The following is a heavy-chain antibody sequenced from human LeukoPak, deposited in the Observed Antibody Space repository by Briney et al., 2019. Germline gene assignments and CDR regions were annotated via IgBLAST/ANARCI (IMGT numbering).Heavy chain of an antibody. V-gene: IGHV4-39*07. D-gene: IGHD3-16*01. CDR1: GGSISSSRYY. J-gene: IGHJ4*02. CDR2: IYYSGST. Sequence: SETLSLTCTVSGGSISSSRYYWGWIRQPPGKGLEWIGSIYYSGSTYYNPSLKSRVTISVDTSKNQFSLKLSSVTAADTAVYYCAKGGPEGGYFDYWGQGTLVTVSS. CDR3: AKGGPEGGYFDY.